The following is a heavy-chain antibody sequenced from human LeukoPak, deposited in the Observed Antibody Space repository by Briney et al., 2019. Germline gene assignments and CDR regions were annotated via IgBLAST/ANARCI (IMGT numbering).Heavy chain of an antibody. CDR3: ARDLGYCSSTSCYPFGWFDP. D-gene: IGHD2-2*01. J-gene: IGHJ5*02. Sequence: GASVKVSCKASGYTFTIYYMHWVRQAPGQGLEWMGIINPSGGSTSYAQKFQGRVTMTRDTSTSTVYMELSSLRSEDTAVYYCARDLGYCSSTSCYPFGWFDPWGQGTLVTVSS. V-gene: IGHV1-46*01. CDR2: INPSGGST. CDR1: GYTFTIYY.